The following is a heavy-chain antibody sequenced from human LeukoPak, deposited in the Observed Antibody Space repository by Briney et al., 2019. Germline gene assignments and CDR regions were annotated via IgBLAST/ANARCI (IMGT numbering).Heavy chain of an antibody. J-gene: IGHJ4*02. CDR2: INHSGST. CDR3: ARRYCSSTSCYVDTAMVPYYFDY. V-gene: IGHV4-38-2*02. D-gene: IGHD2-2*01. CDR1: GYSISSGYY. Sequence: SETLSLTCTVSGYSISSGYYWGWIRQPPGKGLEWIGEINHSGSTNYNPSLKSRVTISVDTSKNQFSLKLSSVTAADTAVYYCARRYCSSTSCYVDTAMVPYYFDYWGQGTLVTVSS.